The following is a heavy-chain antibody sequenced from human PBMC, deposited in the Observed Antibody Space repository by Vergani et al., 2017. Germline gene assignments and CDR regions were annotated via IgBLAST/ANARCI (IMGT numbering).Heavy chain of an antibody. CDR2: IGKVEDVT. CDR3: ARAGIRRDGYNYVKY. D-gene: IGHD5-24*01. V-gene: IGHV3-11*04. J-gene: IGHJ4*02. Sequence: VRLVESGGGLVRPGGSLRLSCRASGFSFSDYYMTWIRQAPGKGLEWVSFIGKVEDVTHYGDSVKGRFTISRDNAEKSLTLQMNGLRVEDTALYYCARAGIRRDGYNYVKYWGQGTMVIVAA. CDR1: GFSFSDYY.